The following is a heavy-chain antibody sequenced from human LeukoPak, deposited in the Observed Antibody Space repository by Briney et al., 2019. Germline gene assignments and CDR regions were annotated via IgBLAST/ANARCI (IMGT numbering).Heavy chain of an antibody. V-gene: IGHV4-59*01. J-gene: IGHJ5*02. Sequence: SETLSLTCTVSGGSISSYYWSWIRQPPGKGLEWIGYIYYSGSTNYNPSLKSRVTISVDTSKNQFSLKLSSVTAADTAVYYSARETVAKTFDPWGQGTLVTVSS. D-gene: IGHD6-19*01. CDR1: GGSISSYY. CDR2: IYYSGST. CDR3: ARETVAKTFDP.